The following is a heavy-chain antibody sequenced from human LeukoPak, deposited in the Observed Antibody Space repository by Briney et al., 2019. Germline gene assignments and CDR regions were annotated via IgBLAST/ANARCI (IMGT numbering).Heavy chain of an antibody. J-gene: IGHJ4*02. D-gene: IGHD1-1*01. V-gene: IGHV3-48*03. Sequence: GGSLRLSCAASGFTFSSYYLNLVRQAPGDGLEWVSYIVGSGSTISYADSVKGRFTIPRDNAKNSLYLQMNSLRAEDTVVYYCVRKLTGTTFFDYWGQGTLVTVSS. CDR3: VRKLTGTTFFDY. CDR1: GFTFSSYY. CDR2: IVGSGSTI.